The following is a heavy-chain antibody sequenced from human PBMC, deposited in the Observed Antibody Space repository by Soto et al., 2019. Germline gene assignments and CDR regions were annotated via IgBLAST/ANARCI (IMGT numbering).Heavy chain of an antibody. CDR1: GFTFDDYG. D-gene: IGHD2-15*01. CDR2: INWNGGST. J-gene: IGHJ3*02. CDR3: ARTYCSGGSCYQGDAFDI. V-gene: IGHV3-20*01. Sequence: EVQLVESGGGVVRPGGSLRLSCAASGFTFDDYGMSWVRQAPGKGLEWVSGINWNGGSTGYADSVKGRFTISRDNAKNSLYLQMNRLRAEDTALYHCARTYCSGGSCYQGDAFDIWGQGTMVTVSS.